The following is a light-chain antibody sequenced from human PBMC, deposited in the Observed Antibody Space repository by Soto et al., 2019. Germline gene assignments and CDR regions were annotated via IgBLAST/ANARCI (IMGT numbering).Light chain of an antibody. Sequence: ELVMTQSPDTLSVSPGERATLLCRASQSVRNNLAWYQQKPGQAPRLLIYGVSTRATGVPARFSGSGSGTDFTLTISSLQPEDFATYYCQQLNTYPVTFGGGTKVEIK. V-gene: IGKV3-15*01. CDR3: QQLNTYPVT. CDR1: QSVRNN. J-gene: IGKJ4*01. CDR2: GVS.